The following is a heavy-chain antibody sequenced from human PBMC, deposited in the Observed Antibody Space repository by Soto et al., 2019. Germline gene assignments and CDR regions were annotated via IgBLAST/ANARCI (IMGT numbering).Heavy chain of an antibody. J-gene: IGHJ6*02. Sequence: QVQLVQSGAEVKKPGASVKVSCKASGYTFTSYYMHWVRQAPGQGLEWMGIINPSGGSTSYAQKFQGRVPMTRETSTSTVYMGQSSLRFEDTAVYYGARGGGELLPAYYYYGMDVWGQGTTVTVSS. D-gene: IGHD1-26*01. CDR3: ARGGGELLPAYYYYGMDV. CDR2: INPSGGST. V-gene: IGHV1-46*01. CDR1: GYTFTSYY.